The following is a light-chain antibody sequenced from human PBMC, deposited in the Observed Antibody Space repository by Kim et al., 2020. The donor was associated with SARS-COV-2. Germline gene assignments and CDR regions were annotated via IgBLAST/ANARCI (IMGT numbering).Light chain of an antibody. CDR3: QQYDTSPWT. Sequence: EVVLTQSPGTLSLSPGEGATLSCRASQTISSKYLVWYQQKPGQAPRLLIYGASNRATGIPDRIGGSGSGTDFTLTISRLEPEDFAVYFCQQYDTSPWTFGQGTKVDIK. CDR1: QTISSKY. V-gene: IGKV3-20*01. J-gene: IGKJ1*01. CDR2: GAS.